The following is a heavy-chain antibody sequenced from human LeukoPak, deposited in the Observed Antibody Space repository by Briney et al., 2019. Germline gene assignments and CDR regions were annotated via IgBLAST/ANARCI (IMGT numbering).Heavy chain of an antibody. D-gene: IGHD3-16*01. CDR1: GYTFTSYD. CDR2: MNPNSGDT. Sequence: GASVKVSCKASGYTFTSYDINWVRQATGQGLGWLGWMNPNSGDTGYAQKFQGRVTMTRNTSIGTAYEELSSLTSEDTAVYYCVRSLRNSYIDYWGQGTLVAASS. CDR3: VRSLRNSYIDY. J-gene: IGHJ4*02. V-gene: IGHV1-8*01.